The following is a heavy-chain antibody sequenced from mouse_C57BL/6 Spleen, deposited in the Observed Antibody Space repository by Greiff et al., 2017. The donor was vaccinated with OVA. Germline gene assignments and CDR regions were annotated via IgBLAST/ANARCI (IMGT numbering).Heavy chain of an antibody. CDR3: ARSYYSNYFYYAMDY. V-gene: IGHV1-82*01. J-gene: IGHJ4*01. D-gene: IGHD2-5*01. CDR1: GYAFSSSW. CDR2: IYPGDGDT. Sequence: VQLQQSGPELVKPGASVTISCKASGYAFSSSWMNWVKQRPGKGLEWIGRIYPGDGDTNYNGKFKGKATLTADKSSSTAYMQLSSLTSEDSAVYFCARSYYSNYFYYAMDYWGQGTSVTVSS.